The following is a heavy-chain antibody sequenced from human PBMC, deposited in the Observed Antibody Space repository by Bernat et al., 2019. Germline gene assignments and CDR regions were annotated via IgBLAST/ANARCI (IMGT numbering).Heavy chain of an antibody. CDR3: VRADYHYAMDV. CDR2: IWDDGSNQ. J-gene: IGHJ6*02. V-gene: IGHV3-33*01. Sequence: QVQLVESGGGVVQPGRPLRLSCAASGFTFSSYGMHWVRQAPGKGLEWVAVIWDDGSNQYYADSVKGRFTISRDNSKNTLCLQMNSLRVEDTAVYYCVRADYHYAMDVWGQGTTVTVSS. CDR1: GFTFSSYG.